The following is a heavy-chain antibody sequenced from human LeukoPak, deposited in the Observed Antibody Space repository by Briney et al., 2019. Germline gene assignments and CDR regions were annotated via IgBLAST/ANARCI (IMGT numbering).Heavy chain of an antibody. D-gene: IGHD1-14*01. CDR3: AIGLKGTPKHQPAEL. CDR2: INGSGST. Sequence: SETLSLTCAVYGGSFSGHYWSWIRQPPGKGLEWIGEINGSGSTNYNPSLKIRVAMSLLTSRNHLALNVSSVTAAETAVYGCAIGLKGTPKHQPAELWGQETLVTVSS. J-gene: IGHJ4*02. V-gene: IGHV4-34*01. CDR1: GGSFSGHY.